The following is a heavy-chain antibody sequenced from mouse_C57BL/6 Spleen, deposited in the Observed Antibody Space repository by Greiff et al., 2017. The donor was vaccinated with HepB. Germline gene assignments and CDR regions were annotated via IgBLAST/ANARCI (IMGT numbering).Heavy chain of an antibody. CDR2: IEPENGDT. V-gene: IGHV14-4*01. CDR3: TRGFAY. CDR1: GFNIKDDY. J-gene: IGHJ3*01. Sequence: EVQRVESGAELVRPGASVKLSCTASGFNIKDDYMHWVKQRPEQGLEWIGWIEPENGDTEYASKFQGKATITADTSSNTAYLQLSSLTSEDTAVYYCTRGFAYWGQGTLVTVSA.